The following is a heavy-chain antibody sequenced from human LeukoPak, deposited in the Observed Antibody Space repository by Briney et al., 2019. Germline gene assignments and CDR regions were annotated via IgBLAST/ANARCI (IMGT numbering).Heavy chain of an antibody. J-gene: IGHJ6*02. CDR2: IKSKTDGGTT. D-gene: IGHD1-1*01. Sequence: GGSLRLSCAASGFTFSNAWMSWFRQAPGKGLEWVGRIKSKTDGGTTDYAAPVKGRFTISRDGSKNTLYLQMNSLKTEDTAVYYCTTLPMEYYYYYGMDVWGQGTTVTVSS. CDR3: TTLPMEYYYYYGMDV. V-gene: IGHV3-15*01. CDR1: GFTFSNAW.